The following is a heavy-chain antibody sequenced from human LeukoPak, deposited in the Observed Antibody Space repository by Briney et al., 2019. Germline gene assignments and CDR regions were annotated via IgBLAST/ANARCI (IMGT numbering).Heavy chain of an antibody. CDR2: INHSGST. D-gene: IGHD6-13*01. CDR1: GGSFSGYY. Sequence: PSETLSLTCAVYGGSFSGYYWSWIRQPPGKGLEWIGEINHSGSTNYNPSLKSRVTISVDTSKNQFSLKLSSVTAADTAVYYCARGLFVISDDAAAGTKNDAFDIWGQGTMVTVSS. CDR3: ARGLFVISDDAAAGTKNDAFDI. V-gene: IGHV4-34*01. J-gene: IGHJ3*02.